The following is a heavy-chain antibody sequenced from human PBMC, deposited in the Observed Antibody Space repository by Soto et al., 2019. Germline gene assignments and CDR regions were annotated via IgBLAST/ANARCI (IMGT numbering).Heavy chain of an antibody. CDR2: IRSKAYGGTT. CDR3: TRVDPGLGDY. J-gene: IGHJ4*02. Sequence: EVQLVESGGGLVQPGRTLRLSCTASGFTFGDYAMSWFRQAPGKGLEWVGFIRSKAYGGTTEYAASVKGRFTISRDDSKSIAYLQMKSLKTEDTAGYYCTRVDPGLGDYWGQGTLVTVSS. V-gene: IGHV3-49*03. CDR1: GFTFGDYA. D-gene: IGHD5-18*01.